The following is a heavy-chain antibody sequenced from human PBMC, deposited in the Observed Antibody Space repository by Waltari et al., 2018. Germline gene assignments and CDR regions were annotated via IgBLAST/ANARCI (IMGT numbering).Heavy chain of an antibody. Sequence: QVQLQQWGAGLLKPSETLSLTCAVYGGSFSGYYWSWTRQPPGKGLEWIGEINHSGGTNYNPYRKSRVTISVDTSKNQFSLKLSSVTAADTAVYYCAGQQQLVRSGDYWGQGTLVTISS. V-gene: IGHV4-34*01. CDR2: INHSGGT. J-gene: IGHJ4*02. CDR3: AGQQQLVRSGDY. CDR1: GGSFSGYY. D-gene: IGHD6-13*01.